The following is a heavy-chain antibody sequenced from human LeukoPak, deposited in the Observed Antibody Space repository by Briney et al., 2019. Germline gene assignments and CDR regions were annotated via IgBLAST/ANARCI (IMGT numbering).Heavy chain of an antibody. D-gene: IGHD3-22*01. V-gene: IGHV1-69*04. J-gene: IGHJ4*02. CDR3: ARDTDSSGFDY. CDR1: GGTFSSYA. Sequence: SVKVSCKAPGGTFSSYAISWVRQAPGQGLEWMGRIIPIFGIANYAQKFQGRVTITADKSTSTAYMELSSLRSEDTAVYHCARDTDSSGFDYWGQGTLVTVSS. CDR2: IIPIFGIA.